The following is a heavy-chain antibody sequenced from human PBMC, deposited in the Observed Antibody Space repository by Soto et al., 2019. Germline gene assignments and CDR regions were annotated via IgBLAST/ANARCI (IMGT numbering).Heavy chain of an antibody. Sequence: EVQLVESGGGLVQPGGSLRLSCAASGSTFSDHYMDWVRQAPGKGLEWVGRTRNKANSYTTEYAASVKGRFTISRDDSKNSLYLQMNSLKTEDTAVYYCARDGRYELLGGGGMDVWGQGTTVTVSS. D-gene: IGHD1-26*01. CDR3: ARDGRYELLGGGGMDV. J-gene: IGHJ6*02. CDR1: GSTFSDHY. V-gene: IGHV3-72*01. CDR2: TRNKANSYTT.